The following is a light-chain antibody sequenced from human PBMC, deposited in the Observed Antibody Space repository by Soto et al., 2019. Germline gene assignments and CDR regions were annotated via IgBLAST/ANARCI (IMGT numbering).Light chain of an antibody. Sequence: IQLTLSPSSLSAPVGDRVTITCRASQDIAIYLAWYQQKPGEAPKLLIYAASTLYGGVPSRFSGSGSGTDFALTIISLQAEDFAPYYCQQSTSFPNTFAGGGKV. V-gene: IGKV1-9*01. J-gene: IGKJ4*01. CDR3: QQSTSFPNT. CDR1: QDIAIY. CDR2: AAS.